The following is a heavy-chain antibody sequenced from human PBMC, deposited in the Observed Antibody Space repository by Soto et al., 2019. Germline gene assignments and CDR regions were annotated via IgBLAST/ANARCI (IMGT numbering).Heavy chain of an antibody. V-gene: IGHV3-23*01. CDR1: GFTFSKYA. J-gene: IGHJ4*01. CDR2: ISGNGGST. D-gene: IGHD2-21*02. Sequence: PGGSLTFSCAACGFTFSKYAMSWVRQAPGKWLEWVSAISGNGGSTYYADSVKGRFTISRDNSNNTLYLQMNSLRAEDTAVYYCTITSGLKVTGPDYWGHGSLVTVST. CDR3: TITSGLKVTGPDY.